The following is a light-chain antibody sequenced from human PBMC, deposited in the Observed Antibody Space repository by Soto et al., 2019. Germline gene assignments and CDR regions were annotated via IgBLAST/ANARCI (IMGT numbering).Light chain of an antibody. CDR3: QQSDSTPGA. J-gene: IGKJ1*01. CDR2: AAS. CDR1: QSISSY. V-gene: IGKV1-39*01. Sequence: DIQMTQSPSSLSASVGDRVTITCRASQSISSYLNWYQQKPGKAPKLLIYAASSLQSGVPSRFSGSGSGTEFTITISSLQPEDVATYYCQQSDSTPGAFGPGTKVDIK.